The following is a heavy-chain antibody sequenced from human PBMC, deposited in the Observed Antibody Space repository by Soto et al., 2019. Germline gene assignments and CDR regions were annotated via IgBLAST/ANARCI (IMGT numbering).Heavy chain of an antibody. CDR3: ARSVYYYDSSGPAHDAFDI. V-gene: IGHV1-69*13. CDR2: IIPIFGTA. J-gene: IGHJ3*02. D-gene: IGHD3-22*01. CDR1: GGTFSSYA. Sequence: GASVKVSCKASGGTFSSYAISWVRQAPGQGLEWMGGIIPIFGTANYAQKFQGRVTITADESTSTAYMELSSLRSEDTAVYYCARSVYYYDSSGPAHDAFDIWDQGTMVTVSS.